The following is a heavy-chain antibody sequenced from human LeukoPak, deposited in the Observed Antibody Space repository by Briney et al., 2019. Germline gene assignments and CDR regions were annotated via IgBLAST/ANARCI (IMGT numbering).Heavy chain of an antibody. J-gene: IGHJ6*02. CDR3: ARTKKMATSAYYYFGMDV. D-gene: IGHD5-24*01. Sequence: SETLSLTCAVYGGSFSDYYWSWIRQPPGKGLEWIGEINHSGSTNYNPSLKSQVTISVDTSKNQFSLKLSSVTAADTAVYYCARTKKMATSAYYYFGMDVWGQGTTVTVSS. V-gene: IGHV4-34*01. CDR1: GGSFSDYY. CDR2: INHSGST.